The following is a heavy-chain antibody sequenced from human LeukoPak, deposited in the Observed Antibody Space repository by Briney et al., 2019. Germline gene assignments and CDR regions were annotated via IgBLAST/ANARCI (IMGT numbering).Heavy chain of an antibody. CDR3: ARARGTVTTRYWFDP. CDR2: IYYSGST. Sequence: SETLSLTCTVSGGSISSYYWSWIRQPPGKGLECIGYIYYSGSTNYNPSLKSRVTISVDTSKNQFSLKLSSVTAADTAVYYCARARGTVTTRYWFDPWGQGTLVTVSS. CDR1: GGSISSYY. V-gene: IGHV4-59*01. D-gene: IGHD4-17*01. J-gene: IGHJ5*02.